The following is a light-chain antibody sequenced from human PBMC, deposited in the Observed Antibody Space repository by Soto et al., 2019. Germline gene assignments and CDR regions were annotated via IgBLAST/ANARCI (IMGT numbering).Light chain of an antibody. Sequence: DIQMTQSPSTLSASVGDRVTITCRASQSISSWLAWYQQKPGKAPKLLIYKASSLESGVPSRFSGSGAGTEFTLTISNLQPDDFATYYCQQYNSYPWMFGQGTKMEIK. J-gene: IGKJ1*01. V-gene: IGKV1-5*03. CDR1: QSISSW. CDR3: QQYNSYPWM. CDR2: KAS.